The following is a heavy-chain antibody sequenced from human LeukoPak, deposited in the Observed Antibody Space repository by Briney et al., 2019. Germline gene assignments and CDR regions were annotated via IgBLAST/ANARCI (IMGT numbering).Heavy chain of an antibody. J-gene: IGHJ4*02. CDR2: INYSGNT. D-gene: IGHD6-6*01. CDR3: ARPGVRAGN. Sequence: PSETLSLTCTVSGGSVSSSDYYWGWIRQPPGKGLEWIGSINYSGNTYYNPSLKNRVTISVDTSKNQFSLKLSSVTAADTAVYYCARPGVRAGNWGQGTLVTVSS. CDR1: GGSVSSSDYY. V-gene: IGHV4-39*01.